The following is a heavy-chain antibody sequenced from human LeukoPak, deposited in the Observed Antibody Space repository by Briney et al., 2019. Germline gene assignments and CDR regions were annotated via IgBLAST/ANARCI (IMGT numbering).Heavy chain of an antibody. CDR2: ISGSGGST. J-gene: IGHJ4*02. D-gene: IGHD6-19*01. V-gene: IGHV3-23*01. Sequence: GGSLRLSCAASGFTFSSYAMSWVRQAPGKGLEWVSAISGSGGSTYYADSVKGRFTISRDNSKNTLYLQMNSLRAEDTAVYYCAKDEKSSGWHGGYFDYWGQGTLVTVSS. CDR1: GFTFSSYA. CDR3: AKDEKSSGWHGGYFDY.